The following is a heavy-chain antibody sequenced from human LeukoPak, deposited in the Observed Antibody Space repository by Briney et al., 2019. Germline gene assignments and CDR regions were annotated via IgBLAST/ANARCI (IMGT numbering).Heavy chain of an antibody. CDR3: AKDRPNWAIDG. J-gene: IGHJ4*02. Sequence: GGSLRLSCAASGFTVSSNYMSWVRQAPGKGLEWVSFLYSGGSTYYADSVKGRFTISRDSSKNTLYLQMNTLRAEDTAVYYCAKDRPNWAIDGWGQGTQVTVSS. CDR1: GFTVSSNY. V-gene: IGHV3-53*01. CDR2: LYSGGST. D-gene: IGHD3-16*01.